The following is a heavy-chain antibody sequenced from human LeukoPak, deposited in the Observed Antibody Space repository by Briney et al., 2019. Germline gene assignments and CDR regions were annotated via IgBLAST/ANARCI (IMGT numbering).Heavy chain of an antibody. V-gene: IGHV3-30*18. J-gene: IGHJ4*02. D-gene: IGHD6-13*01. Sequence: PGGSLRLSCAASGFTLSSYGMHWVRQAPGKGLEWVAVISYDGSNKYYADSVKGRFTISRDNSKNTLYLQMNSLRAEDTAVYYCAKVSLYSSSWNDYWGQGTLVTVSS. CDR2: ISYDGSNK. CDR1: GFTLSSYG. CDR3: AKVSLYSSSWNDY.